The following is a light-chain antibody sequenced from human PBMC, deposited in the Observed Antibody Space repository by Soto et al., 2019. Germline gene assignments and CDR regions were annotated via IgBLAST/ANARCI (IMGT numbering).Light chain of an antibody. CDR3: QQYNDWPPYT. J-gene: IGKJ2*01. CDR2: GAS. Sequence: EIVMTQSPATLSVSPGERATLSCKAGQSVTNNLAWYQLKPGQAPRLLIYGASTRATGIPARFSGSGSGTEFTLTISSLQSEDFAVYFCQQYNDWPPYTFGQGNKLEIK. CDR1: QSVTNN. V-gene: IGKV3-15*01.